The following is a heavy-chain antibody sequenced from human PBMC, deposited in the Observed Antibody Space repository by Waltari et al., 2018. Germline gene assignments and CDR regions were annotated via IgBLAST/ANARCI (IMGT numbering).Heavy chain of an antibody. CDR3: ATYIGASVGTAAFDV. CDR2: MSYSGAT. V-gene: IGHV4-39*01. J-gene: IGHJ3*01. D-gene: IGHD5-12*01. CDR1: GFHITSNPLY. Sequence: QLQLQESGPGLVKPSETLSLPCSVSGFHITSNPLYRGCIRKPPGQGLEWIGTMSYSGATYSSPSLQSRVTISRDTSKNRLSRKLGSVTAADTAVYYCATYIGASVGTAAFDVWGLGTMVTVSS.